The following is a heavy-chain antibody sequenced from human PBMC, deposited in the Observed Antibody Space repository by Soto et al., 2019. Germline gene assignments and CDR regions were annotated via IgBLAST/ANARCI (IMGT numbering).Heavy chain of an antibody. J-gene: IGHJ3*02. V-gene: IGHV4-59*08. CDR3: ARPYNSGWYGAFNI. D-gene: IGHD6-19*01. Sequence: QVQLQESGPGLVKPSETVSLTCTVSGGSISSYYWSWIRQPPGKGLEWIRYIYYTGSTNYNPSLKSRVTISVDTSKNQFSLKLSSVTAADTALYYCARPYNSGWYGAFNIWGQGTMVTVSS. CDR1: GGSISSYY. CDR2: IYYTGST.